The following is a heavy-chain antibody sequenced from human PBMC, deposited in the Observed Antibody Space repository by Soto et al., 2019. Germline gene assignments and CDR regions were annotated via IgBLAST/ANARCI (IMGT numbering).Heavy chain of an antibody. Sequence: QITLKESGPTLVKPTQTLTLTCTFSGFSLSTSGVGVGWIRQPPGKALEWLALIYWDDDKRYSPSLKSRLTITKDTSKNQVVLTMTNMYPVDPATYYCAHGMRQHLVQGAEVLDYYYGMDVWGQGTTVTVSS. V-gene: IGHV2-5*02. D-gene: IGHD6-13*01. CDR3: AHGMRQHLVQGAEVLDYYYGMDV. CDR2: IYWDDDK. CDR1: GFSLSTSGVG. J-gene: IGHJ6*02.